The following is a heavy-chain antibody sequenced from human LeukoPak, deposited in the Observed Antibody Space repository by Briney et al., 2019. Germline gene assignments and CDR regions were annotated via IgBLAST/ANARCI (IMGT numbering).Heavy chain of an antibody. CDR3: ARHGSERYYGSGSYPDPLYYYYYYMDV. D-gene: IGHD3-10*01. CDR2: IYYSGST. CDR1: GGSISSSSYY. J-gene: IGHJ6*03. V-gene: IGHV4-39*01. Sequence: PSETLSLTCTVSGGSISSSSYYWGWIRQPPGKGLEWIGSIYYSGSTYYNPSLKSRVTISVDTSKNQFSLKLSSVTAADTAVYYCARHGSERYYGSGSYPDPLYYYYYYMDVWGKGTTVTVSS.